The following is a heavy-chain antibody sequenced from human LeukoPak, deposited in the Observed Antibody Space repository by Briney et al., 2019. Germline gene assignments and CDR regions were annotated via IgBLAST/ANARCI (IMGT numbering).Heavy chain of an antibody. CDR3: ARAGSAYYYYGMDV. CDR1: GGSISSYY. J-gene: IGHJ6*02. V-gene: IGHV4-59*01. D-gene: IGHD3-10*01. CDR2: IYYSGST. Sequence: SETLSLTCTVSGGSISSYYWSWIRQPPGKGLEWIGYIYYSGSTNYNPSLKSRVTISVDTSKNQFFLKLSSVTAADTAVYYCARAGSAYYYYGMDVWGQGTTVTVSS.